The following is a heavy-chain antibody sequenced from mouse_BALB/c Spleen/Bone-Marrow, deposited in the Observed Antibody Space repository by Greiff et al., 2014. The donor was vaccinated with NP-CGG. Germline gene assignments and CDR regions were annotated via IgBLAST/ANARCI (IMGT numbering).Heavy chain of an antibody. Sequence: VQLQQSGAELVKPGASVKLSCTASGFNIKDTYMHWVKQRPEQGLEWIGRIDPANGNTKYDPKFQGKATITADTFSNTAYLQLSSLTSEDTAVYYCASYRYAWYFDVWGAGTTVTVSS. D-gene: IGHD2-14*01. J-gene: IGHJ1*01. CDR1: GFNIKDTY. V-gene: IGHV14-3*02. CDR2: IDPANGNT. CDR3: ASYRYAWYFDV.